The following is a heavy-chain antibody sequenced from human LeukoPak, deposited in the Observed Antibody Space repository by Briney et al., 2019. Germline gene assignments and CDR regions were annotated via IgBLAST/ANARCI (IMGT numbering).Heavy chain of an antibody. D-gene: IGHD3-22*01. Sequence: PSETLSLTCTVSGGSISSYYWSWIRRPAGKGLEWIGRIYTSGSTNYNPSLKSRVTMSVDTSKNQFSLKLSSVTAADTAVYYCAGEVKKDRYYYDSSGYYYLFDYWGQGTLVNVSS. V-gene: IGHV4-4*07. CDR1: GGSISSYY. CDR3: AGEVKKDRYYYDSSGYYYLFDY. CDR2: IYTSGST. J-gene: IGHJ4*02.